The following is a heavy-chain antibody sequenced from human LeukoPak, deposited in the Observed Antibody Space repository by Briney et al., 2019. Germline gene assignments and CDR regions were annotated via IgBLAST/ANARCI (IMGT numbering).Heavy chain of an antibody. V-gene: IGHV4-34*01. CDR2: INHSGST. J-gene: IGHJ4*02. Sequence: SETLSLTCAVYGGSFSGYYWSWIRQPPGKGLEWIGEINHSGSTNYNPSLKSRVTISVDTSKNQFSLKLSSVTAADTAVYYCARTGGYNYGYVFYFDYWGQGTLVTVSS. D-gene: IGHD5-18*01. CDR1: GGSFSGYY. CDR3: ARTGGYNYGYVFYFDY.